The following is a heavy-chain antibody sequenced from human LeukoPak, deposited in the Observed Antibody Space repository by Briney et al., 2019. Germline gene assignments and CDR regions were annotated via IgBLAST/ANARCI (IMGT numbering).Heavy chain of an antibody. CDR2: IYSGGST. D-gene: IGHD3-22*01. V-gene: IGHV3-23*03. Sequence: GGSLRLSCAASGFRFSNYAMGWVRQAPGKGLEWVSVIYSGGSTYYADSVKGRFTISRDNSKNTLYLQMNSLRAEDTAVYYCAKGGYYERPWYFDYWGQGTLVTVSS. CDR1: GFRFSNYA. CDR3: AKGGYYERPWYFDY. J-gene: IGHJ4*02.